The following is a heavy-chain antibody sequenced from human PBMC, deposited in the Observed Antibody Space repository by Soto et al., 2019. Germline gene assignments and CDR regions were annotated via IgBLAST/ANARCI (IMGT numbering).Heavy chain of an antibody. CDR2: INHDGSER. J-gene: IGHJ6*03. Sequence: GGSLRLSCAASGFSFSTYWMSWVRQAPGKGLEWVANINHDGSERHYVDSVKGRFTISRDNADNSLYLQMNSLRGEDTAVYYCARVARYYDWFQLGFFYMDVWAKGTTVTVSS. CDR1: GFSFSTYW. D-gene: IGHD3-9*01. V-gene: IGHV3-7*01. CDR3: ARVARYYDWFQLGFFYMDV.